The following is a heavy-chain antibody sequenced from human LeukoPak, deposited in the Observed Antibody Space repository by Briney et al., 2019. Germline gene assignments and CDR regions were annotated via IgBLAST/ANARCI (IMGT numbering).Heavy chain of an antibody. D-gene: IGHD2-2*01. CDR3: ARAVVPAATPSWFDP. J-gene: IGHJ5*02. V-gene: IGHV3-21*01. CDR1: GFTFSSYS. Sequence: PGGSLRLSCAASGFTFSSYSMNWVRQAPGKGLEWVSPISSSSSYIYYADSVKGRFTISRDNAKNSLYLQMNSLRAEDTAVYYCARAVVPAATPSWFDPWGQGTLVTVSS. CDR2: ISSSSSYI.